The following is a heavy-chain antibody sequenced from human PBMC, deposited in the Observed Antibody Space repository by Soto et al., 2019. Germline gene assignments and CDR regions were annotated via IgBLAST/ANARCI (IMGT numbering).Heavy chain of an antibody. CDR2: ISWDGGST. CDR3: AKDMGEIMVRGVRGFVTTPPRVRGYYYGMDV. Sequence: GGSLRLSCAASGFTFDDYTMHWVRQAPGKGLEWVSLISWDGGSTYYADSVKGRFTISRDNSKNSLYLQMNSLRTEDTALYYCAKDMGEIMVRGVRGFVTTPPRVRGYYYGMDVWGQGTTVTVSS. CDR1: GFTFDDYT. J-gene: IGHJ6*02. V-gene: IGHV3-43*01. D-gene: IGHD3-10*01.